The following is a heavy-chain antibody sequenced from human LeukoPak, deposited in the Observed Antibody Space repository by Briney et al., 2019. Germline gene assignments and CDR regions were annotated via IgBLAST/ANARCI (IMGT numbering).Heavy chain of an antibody. CDR3: ARMIAAAGWRRRFDY. CDR2: IYYSGST. V-gene: IGHV4-61*05. J-gene: IGHJ4*02. CDR1: GGSISSSSHY. D-gene: IGHD6-13*01. Sequence: PSETLSLTCTVSGGSISSSSHYWGWIRQPPGKGLEWIGYIYYSGSTNYNPSLKSRVTISVDTSKNQFSLKLSSVTAADTAVYYCARMIAAAGWRRRFDYWGQGTLVTVSS.